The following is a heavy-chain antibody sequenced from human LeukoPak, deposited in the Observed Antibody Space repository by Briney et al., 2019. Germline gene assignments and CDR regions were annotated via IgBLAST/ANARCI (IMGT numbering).Heavy chain of an antibody. Sequence: GGSLRLSCAASRFTFSNYWMHWVRQVPGRGLVWVSRIYSDGSVTSYADSVKGRFTISRDNAKNTLYLQMNSLRAEDTALYYCATGDGDFGDPFDYWGQGTLVTVSS. CDR3: ATGDGDFGDPFDY. CDR1: RFTFSNYW. CDR2: IYSDGSVT. V-gene: IGHV3-74*01. J-gene: IGHJ4*02. D-gene: IGHD4-17*01.